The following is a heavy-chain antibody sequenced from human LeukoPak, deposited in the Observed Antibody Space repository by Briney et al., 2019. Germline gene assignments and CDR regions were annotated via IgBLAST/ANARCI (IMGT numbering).Heavy chain of an antibody. CDR2: IRYDGSNK. D-gene: IGHD2-2*01. Sequence: PGGSLRLSCAASGFTFSSYGMHWVRQAPGKGLEWVAFIRYDGSNKYYADSVKGRFTISRDNAKNSLYLQMNSLRAEDTAVYYCAREEDCSSTSCYATIDYWGQGTLVTVSS. J-gene: IGHJ4*02. CDR3: AREEDCSSTSCYATIDY. CDR1: GFTFSSYG. V-gene: IGHV3-30*02.